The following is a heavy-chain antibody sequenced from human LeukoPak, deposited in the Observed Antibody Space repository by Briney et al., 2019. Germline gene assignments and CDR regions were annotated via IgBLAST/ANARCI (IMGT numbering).Heavy chain of an antibody. CDR3: ARWSGSVTARNYYYYMDV. CDR2: IYTSGTT. V-gene: IGHV4-61*02. D-gene: IGHD6-6*01. J-gene: IGHJ6*03. CDR1: GGSVRRGNYY. Sequence: SETLSLTCTVSGGSVRRGNYYWTWIRQPAGSGLEWIGRIYTSGTTDYNPSLRTRVTISVDASRNQFSLNLSSVTAADTAVYYCARWSGSVTARNYYYYMDVWGEGTTVTVSS.